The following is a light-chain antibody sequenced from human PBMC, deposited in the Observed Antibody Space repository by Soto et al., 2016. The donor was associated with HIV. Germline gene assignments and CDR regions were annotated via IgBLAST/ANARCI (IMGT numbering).Light chain of an antibody. V-gene: IGKV1-NL1*01. CDR3: LQDYNYPWT. CDR2: AAS. J-gene: IGKJ1*01. Sequence: DIQMTQSPSSLSATAGDRVTITCRASQDITDSLVWYQQKPGKAPKLLVYAASRLEDGVPSRFSGSGSGTDYTLTISRLQPEDFATYYCLQDYNYPWTFGQGTKVEIK. CDR1: QDITDS.